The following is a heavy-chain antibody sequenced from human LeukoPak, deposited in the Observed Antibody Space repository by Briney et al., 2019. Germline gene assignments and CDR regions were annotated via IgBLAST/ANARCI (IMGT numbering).Heavy chain of an antibody. D-gene: IGHD6-13*01. CDR3: ALSPLGAAGTGSGLFDY. CDR2: ISPSGST. Sequence: SETLSLTCAVSGYSISSGYYWGWIRQPPGKGLEWIGSISPSGSTFYNPSLKSRVTISVDTSKNQFSLKLRSVTAADTAVYYCALSPLGAAGTGSGLFDYWGQGTLVTVSS. CDR1: GYSISSGYY. J-gene: IGHJ4*02. V-gene: IGHV4-38-2*01.